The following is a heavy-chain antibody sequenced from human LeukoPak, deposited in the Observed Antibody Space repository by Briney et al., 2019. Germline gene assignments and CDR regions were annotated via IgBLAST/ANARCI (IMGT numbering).Heavy chain of an antibody. CDR3: ARLGLGRSYHYYGMDV. D-gene: IGHD3-16*02. CDR2: INPNSGGT. CDR1: GYTFTGYY. V-gene: IGHV1-2*02. Sequence: ASVKVSCKASGYTFTGYYMHWVRQAPGQGLEWMGWINPNSGGTNYAQKFQGRVTMTRDTSISTAYMELSRLRSDDTAVYYCARLGLGRSYHYYGMDVWGQGTTVTVSS. J-gene: IGHJ6*02.